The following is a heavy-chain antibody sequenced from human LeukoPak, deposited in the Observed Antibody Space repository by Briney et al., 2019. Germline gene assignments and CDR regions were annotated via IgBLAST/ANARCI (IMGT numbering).Heavy chain of an antibody. V-gene: IGHV3-33*01. Sequence: GGSLRLSCAASGFIFSRYGIHWVRQAPGKGLEWVAVIWYDGSNKYYADSVKGRFTISRDNSKNTLYLQMNSLRAEDTAVYYCARGVPGGSGEYYFDYWGQGTLVTVSS. CDR3: ARGVPGGSGEYYFDY. CDR2: IWYDGSNK. CDR1: GFIFSRYG. J-gene: IGHJ4*02. D-gene: IGHD3-16*01.